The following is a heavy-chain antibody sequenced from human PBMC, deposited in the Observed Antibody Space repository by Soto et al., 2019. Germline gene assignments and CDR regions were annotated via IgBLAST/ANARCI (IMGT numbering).Heavy chain of an antibody. D-gene: IGHD1-26*01. CDR3: ARRGSGSYYDY. CDR2: ISGSGGST. CDR1: GFTFSSYA. Sequence: EVQLLESGGGLVQPGGSLRLSCAASGFTFSSYAMRWFRQAPVKGLEWVSAISGSGGSTYYADSVKGRFTISRDNSKNALYLQMNSLRAEDTALYYCARRGSGSYYDYWGQGTLVTVSS. J-gene: IGHJ4*02. V-gene: IGHV3-23*01.